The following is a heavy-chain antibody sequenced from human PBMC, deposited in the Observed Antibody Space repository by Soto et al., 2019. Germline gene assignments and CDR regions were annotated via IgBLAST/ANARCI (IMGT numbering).Heavy chain of an antibody. D-gene: IGHD2-2*01. V-gene: IGHV3-23*01. CDR1: GFTFSSYA. Sequence: GGSLRLSCAASGFTFSSYAMSWVRQAPGKGLEWVSAISGSGGSTYYADSVKGRLTISRDNSKNTLYLQMNSLRAEDTAVYYCAKDSGYQLLYYYYYYGMDVWGQGTTVTVSS. CDR3: AKDSGYQLLYYYYYYGMDV. J-gene: IGHJ6*02. CDR2: ISGSGGST.